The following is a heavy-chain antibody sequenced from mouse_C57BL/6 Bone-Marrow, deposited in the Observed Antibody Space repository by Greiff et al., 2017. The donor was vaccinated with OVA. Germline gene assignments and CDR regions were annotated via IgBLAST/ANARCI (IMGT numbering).Heavy chain of an antibody. Sequence: VQLQQPGTELVKPGASVKLSCKASGYTFTSYWMHWVKQRPGQGLEWIGNINPSNGGTNYNEKFKSKATLTVDKSSSTAYMQLSSLTSEDSAVYYCARFTTVVAAYYAMDYWGQGTSVTVSS. CDR3: ARFTTVVAAYYAMDY. V-gene: IGHV1-53*01. CDR2: INPSNGGT. J-gene: IGHJ4*01. CDR1: GYTFTSYW. D-gene: IGHD1-1*01.